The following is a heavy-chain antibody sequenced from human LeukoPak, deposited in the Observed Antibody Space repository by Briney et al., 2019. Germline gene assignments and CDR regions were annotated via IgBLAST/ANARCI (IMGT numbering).Heavy chain of an antibody. V-gene: IGHV3-23*01. CDR1: GFTFSSYA. CDR2: ISGSSGNT. CDR3: AKTEGGPYFFDY. Sequence: GGSLRLSCAASGFTFSSYAMSWVRQAPGKGLEWVSAISGSSGNTYYADSVKGRFTISRDNSKNTLYLQMNSLRAEDTAVYYCAKTEGGPYFFDYWGQGTLVTVSS. D-gene: IGHD3-16*01. J-gene: IGHJ4*02.